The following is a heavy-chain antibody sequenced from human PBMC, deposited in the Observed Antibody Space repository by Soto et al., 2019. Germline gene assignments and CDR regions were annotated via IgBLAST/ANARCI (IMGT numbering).Heavy chain of an antibody. CDR2: ISYDGSNK. J-gene: IGHJ6*02. D-gene: IGHD3-10*01. Sequence: GGSLRLSCAASGFTFSSYAMHWVRQAPGKGLEWVAVISYDGSNKYYADSVKGRFTISRDNSKNTLYLQMNSLGAEDTAVYYCARDFGRGLPQGYGMDVWGQGTTVTVSS. CDR3: ARDFGRGLPQGYGMDV. V-gene: IGHV3-30-3*01. CDR1: GFTFSSYA.